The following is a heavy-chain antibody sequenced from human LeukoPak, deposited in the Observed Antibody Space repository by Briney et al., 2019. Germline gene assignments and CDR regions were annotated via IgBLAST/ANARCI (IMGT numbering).Heavy chain of an antibody. J-gene: IGHJ1*01. Sequence: GGSLRLSCAASGFTFSSYAMSWVRQAPGQGLEWVSAINGNGGSTYYADSLKGRFTMSRNNSKNTLYLQMNSLRAEDTAVYYCANTRVGDCGGGSCYYQYFQHWGQGTLVTVSS. CDR2: INGNGGST. CDR3: ANTRVGDCGGGSCYYQYFQH. V-gene: IGHV3-23*01. D-gene: IGHD2-15*01. CDR1: GFTFSSYA.